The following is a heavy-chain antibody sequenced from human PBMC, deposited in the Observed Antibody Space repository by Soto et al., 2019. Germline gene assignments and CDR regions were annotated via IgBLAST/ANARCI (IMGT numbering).Heavy chain of an antibody. Sequence: SETLSLTCTVSGGSISSGGYYWSWIRQHPGKGLEWIGYIYYSGSTYYNPSLKSRVTISVDTSKNQFSLKLSSVTAADTAGYYCARDLNLGYCSGGSCYTPVWFDPWGQGTLVTVSS. J-gene: IGHJ5*02. CDR2: IYYSGST. CDR3: ARDLNLGYCSGGSCYTPVWFDP. CDR1: GGSISSGGYY. V-gene: IGHV4-31*03. D-gene: IGHD2-15*01.